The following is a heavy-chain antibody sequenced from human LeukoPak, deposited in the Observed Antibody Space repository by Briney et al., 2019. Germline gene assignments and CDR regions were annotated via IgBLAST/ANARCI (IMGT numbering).Heavy chain of an antibody. CDR1: GGSIDSGDDY. CDR3: ARGYYAPPVGYYYMDL. D-gene: IGHD3-10*01. CDR2: IYRTGST. J-gene: IGHJ6*03. V-gene: IGHV4-61*02. Sequence: SETLSLTCTVSGGSIDSGDDYWSWIRQPAGKRLEFIGRIYRTGSTTSNPSLQDRLTISIDTSKNQFSLQLTSVTAADTAVYYCARGYYAPPVGYYYMDLWGRGTTVTVSS.